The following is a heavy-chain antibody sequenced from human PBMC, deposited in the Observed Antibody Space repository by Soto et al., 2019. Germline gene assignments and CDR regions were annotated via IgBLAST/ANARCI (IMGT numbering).Heavy chain of an antibody. D-gene: IGHD6-19*01. CDR1: AGSINTHY. J-gene: IGHJ4*02. V-gene: IGHV4-59*11. CDR3: ARESYSSGWFDY. Sequence: QVQLQESGPGLVKPSETLSLTCTVSAGSINTHYWSWIRQPPGKGLEWIGYIYYSGSTDYNPSLMSRVTISVDSSKNQFSLKLTSVTAADTVVYYCARESYSSGWFDYWGQGILVTVSS. CDR2: IYYSGST.